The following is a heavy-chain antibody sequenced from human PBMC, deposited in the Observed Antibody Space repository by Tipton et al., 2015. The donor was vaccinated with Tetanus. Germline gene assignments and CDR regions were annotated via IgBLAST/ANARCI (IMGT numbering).Heavy chain of an antibody. V-gene: IGHV3-23*01. Sequence: SLRLSCAASGFTFSSYAMSWVRQAPGKGLEWVSAISGSGGSTYYADSVKGRFTISRDNSKNTLYLQMNSLRAEDTAVYYCAKTGDYEAPCRYGMDVWGQGTTVTVSS. D-gene: IGHD4-17*01. CDR2: ISGSGGST. CDR3: AKTGDYEAPCRYGMDV. CDR1: GFTFSSYA. J-gene: IGHJ6*02.